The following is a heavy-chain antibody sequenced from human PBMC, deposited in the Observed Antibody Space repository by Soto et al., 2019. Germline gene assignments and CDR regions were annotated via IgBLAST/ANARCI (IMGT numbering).Heavy chain of an antibody. Sequence: GESLKISCQGSQDIFTSNWIGWLRQMPGKGLEWMGVIYPDDSDVKYNPSFQGQVTISVDKSISTAYLQWSRLRDSDTAMYFCARHGVSFGPFDYWGQGTPATVSS. CDR2: IYPDDSDV. CDR3: ARHGVSFGPFDY. V-gene: IGHV5-51*01. D-gene: IGHD3-3*01. CDR1: QDIFTSNW. J-gene: IGHJ4*02.